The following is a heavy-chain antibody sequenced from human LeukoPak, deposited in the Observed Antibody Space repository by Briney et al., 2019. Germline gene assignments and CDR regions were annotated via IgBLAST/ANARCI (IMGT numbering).Heavy chain of an antibody. CDR1: GFIFRDYW. V-gene: IGHV3-74*01. CDR3: AASRWSGALDF. J-gene: IGHJ4*02. CDR2: IDRDGFPT. D-gene: IGHD3-3*01. Sequence: GGSLRLSYAASGFIFRDYWMLWVRQVPGKGLIWVSRIDRDGFPTIYADSVKGRFTVSRNNARNTLYLQMNNLRDEDSAVYYCAASRWSGALDFWGKGSLVTVSS.